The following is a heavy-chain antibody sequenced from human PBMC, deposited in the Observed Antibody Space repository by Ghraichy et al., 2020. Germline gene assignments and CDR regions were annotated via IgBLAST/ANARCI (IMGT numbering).Heavy chain of an antibody. J-gene: IGHJ4*02. V-gene: IGHV3-66*01. CDR2: IYSGGST. Sequence: LSLTCAASGFTVSSNYMSWVRQAPGKGLEWVSVIYSGGSTYYADSVKGRFTISRDNSKNTLYLQMNSLRAEDTAVYYCARAAPDDDDYWGQGTLVTVSS. CDR1: GFTVSSNY. D-gene: IGHD1-1*01. CDR3: ARAAPDDDDY.